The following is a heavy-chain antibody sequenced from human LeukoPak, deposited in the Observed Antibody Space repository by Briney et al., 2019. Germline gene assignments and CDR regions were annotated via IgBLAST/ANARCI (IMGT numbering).Heavy chain of an antibody. Sequence: ASVKVSCKASGYTFTSYYMHWVRQAPGQGLEWMGIINPSGGSTSYAQKFQGRVTMTRDMSTSTVYMELSSLRSEDTAVYYCAREYPYYDFWSGYFRRVLPETYDWFDPWGQGTLVTVSS. CDR2: INPSGGST. CDR3: AREYPYYDFWSGYFRRVLPETYDWFDP. J-gene: IGHJ5*02. V-gene: IGHV1-46*01. CDR1: GYTFTSYY. D-gene: IGHD3-3*01.